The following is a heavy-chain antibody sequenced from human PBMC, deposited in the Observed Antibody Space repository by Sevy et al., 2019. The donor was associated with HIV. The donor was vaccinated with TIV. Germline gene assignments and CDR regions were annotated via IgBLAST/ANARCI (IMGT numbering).Heavy chain of an antibody. V-gene: IGHV3-23*01. Sequence: GGSLRLSCAASGFTFNKYSMSWVRQPPGKGLEWVSTLSFGCGEINHADSVKGRFTISRDNSKNSLYLQMNNLRAEDTALYYCAREGCTKPHDYWGQGTLVTVSS. D-gene: IGHD2-8*01. CDR1: GFTFNKYS. J-gene: IGHJ4*02. CDR3: AREGCTKPHDY. CDR2: LSFGCGEI.